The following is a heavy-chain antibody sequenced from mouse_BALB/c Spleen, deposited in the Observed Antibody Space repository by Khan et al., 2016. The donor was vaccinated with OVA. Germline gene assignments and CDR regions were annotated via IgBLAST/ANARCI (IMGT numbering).Heavy chain of an antibody. J-gene: IGHJ3*01. D-gene: IGHD1-1*01. CDR3: ARDRYYYGRGLAY. CDR2: IWGDGST. CDR1: GFSLTGYG. V-gene: IGHV2-6-7*01. Sequence: QVQLKESGPGLVAPSQSLSITCTVSGFSLTGYGVNWVRQPPGKGLEWLGMIWGDGSTDYNSALKSRLSISKDNSKNQVFLKMHSLQTDDTARYYCARDRYYYGRGLAYWGQGTLVTVSA.